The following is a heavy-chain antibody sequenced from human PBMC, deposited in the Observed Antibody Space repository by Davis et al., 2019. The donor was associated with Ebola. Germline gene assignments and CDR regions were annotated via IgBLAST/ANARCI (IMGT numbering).Heavy chain of an antibody. Sequence: MPSETLSLTCTVSGGSISSYYWTWVRQPPGKGLEWIGFVYYSGSTNYNPSLKSRVTISVDTSKNQFSLKLSSVTAADTAVYYCARRGNSGTLRFWGQGTLVTVSS. V-gene: IGHV4-59*12. CDR3: ARRGNSGTLRF. D-gene: IGHD4-23*01. CDR1: GGSISSYY. CDR2: VYYSGST. J-gene: IGHJ4*02.